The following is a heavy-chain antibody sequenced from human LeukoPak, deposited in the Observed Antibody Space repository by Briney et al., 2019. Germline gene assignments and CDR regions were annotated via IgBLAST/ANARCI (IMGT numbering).Heavy chain of an antibody. CDR3: AKERHPVTTEAWFDP. CDR2: IYSGGST. V-gene: IGHV3-53*01. CDR1: GFTVSSNY. Sequence: GGSLRLSCAASGFTVSSNYMSWVRQAPGKGLEWVSVIYSGGSTYYADSVKGRFTISRDNSKNTLYLQMNRLRAEDTAVYYCAKERHPVTTEAWFDPWGQGTLVTVSS. J-gene: IGHJ5*02. D-gene: IGHD4-11*01.